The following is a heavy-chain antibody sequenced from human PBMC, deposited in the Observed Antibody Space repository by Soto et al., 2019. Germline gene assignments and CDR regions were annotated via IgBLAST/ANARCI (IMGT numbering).Heavy chain of an antibody. CDR1: GYTFTEYD. Sequence: VQLVQSGAEVRKPGASVKVSCKASGYTFTEYDLSWVRQAPGQGLEWMGWISVYNDNRHYAEKVQGRVTLTIDKSTSTAYMEMRSLISDDTAIYYCARYRGDPYWYFDLWGRGTLVTVSS. CDR3: ARYRGDPYWYFDL. CDR2: ISVYNDNR. J-gene: IGHJ2*01. D-gene: IGHD4-17*01. V-gene: IGHV1-18*01.